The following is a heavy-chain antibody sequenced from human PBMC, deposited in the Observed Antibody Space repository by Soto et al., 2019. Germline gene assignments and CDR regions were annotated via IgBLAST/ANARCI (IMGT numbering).Heavy chain of an antibody. V-gene: IGHV4-59*08. CDR1: GGSISSYY. D-gene: IGHD2-2*02. Sequence: SDTLSLTCNVTGGSISSYYWSWIRQPPGKGVEWFGYIFYSGSIYYSPSLWCRFTISVDTSKNQFFLMLGSLTSADTAVYYCARLYGVAFDIWGQVTMVTVSS. CDR3: ARLYGVAFDI. CDR2: IFYSGSI. J-gene: IGHJ3*02.